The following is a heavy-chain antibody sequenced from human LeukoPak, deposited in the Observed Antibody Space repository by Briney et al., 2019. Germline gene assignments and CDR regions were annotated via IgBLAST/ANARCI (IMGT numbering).Heavy chain of an antibody. CDR3: ARSPGGTTREYFDY. V-gene: IGHV3-21*01. Sequence: GGSLRLSCAASGFTFSSFSMNWVRQAPGKGLEWVSSISSSSSYIYYADSVKGRFTISRDNAKNSLYLQMNSLRAGDTAVYYCARSPGGTTREYFDYWGQGTLVTVSS. CDR2: ISSSSSYI. CDR1: GFTFSSFS. J-gene: IGHJ4*02. D-gene: IGHD1-1*01.